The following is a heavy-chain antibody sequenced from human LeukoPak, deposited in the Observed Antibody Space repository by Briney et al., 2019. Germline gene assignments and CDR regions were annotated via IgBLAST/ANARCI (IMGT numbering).Heavy chain of an antibody. Sequence: PSETLSLTCTVSGGSISSGDYYWSWIRQPPGKGLEWIGYIYYSGSTYYNPSLKSRVTISVDTSKNQFSLKLSSVTAADTAVYYCARAPKFYYGRHPDYFDYWGQGTLVTVSS. CDR2: IYYSGST. D-gene: IGHD3-10*01. CDR1: GGSISSGDYY. CDR3: ARAPKFYYGRHPDYFDY. J-gene: IGHJ4*02. V-gene: IGHV4-30-4*01.